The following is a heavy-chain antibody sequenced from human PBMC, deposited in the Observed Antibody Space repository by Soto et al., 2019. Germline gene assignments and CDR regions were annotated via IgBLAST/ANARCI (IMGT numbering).Heavy chain of an antibody. CDR1: GGAIITYS. CDR2: IYTNGNT. CDR3: ARGGTRGYGGDDLNRHFDY. D-gene: IGHD5-12*01. J-gene: IGHJ4*02. Sequence: SDPLSLACPVPGGAIITYSSVSIRHPSFECLEWIGRIYTNGNTDYNPSLKSRVNMPVDTSNNQFYLKLNSVTAADTAVYYCARGGTRGYGGDDLNRHFDYWGQGTLVTVSS. V-gene: IGHV4-4*07.